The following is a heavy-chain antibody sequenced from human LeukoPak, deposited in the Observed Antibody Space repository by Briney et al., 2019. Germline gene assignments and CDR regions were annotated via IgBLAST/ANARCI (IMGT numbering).Heavy chain of an antibody. D-gene: IGHD6-19*01. CDR3: ARRVAVAGGFDY. Sequence: GGSLRLSCAASGFTFSSYGMSWVRQALGKGLEWVSAISGSGGSTYYADSVKGRFTISRDNSKNTLYLQMNSLRAEDTAVYYCARRVAVAGGFDYWGQGTLVTVSS. V-gene: IGHV3-23*01. CDR1: GFTFSSYG. J-gene: IGHJ4*02. CDR2: ISGSGGST.